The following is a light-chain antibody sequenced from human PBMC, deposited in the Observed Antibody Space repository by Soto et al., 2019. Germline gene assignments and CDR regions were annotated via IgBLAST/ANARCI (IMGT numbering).Light chain of an antibody. Sequence: QSVLTQPPSASGTPGQRVTISCSGSSSNIGSNYVYCYQQLPGTAPKLLIYRNNQRPSGVPDRFSGSKSGTSASLAISGLRSEDEADYYYKAWDDSLSGHVVFGGGTKLTVL. CDR1: SSNIGSNY. CDR2: RNN. J-gene: IGLJ2*01. V-gene: IGLV1-47*01. CDR3: KAWDDSLSGHVV.